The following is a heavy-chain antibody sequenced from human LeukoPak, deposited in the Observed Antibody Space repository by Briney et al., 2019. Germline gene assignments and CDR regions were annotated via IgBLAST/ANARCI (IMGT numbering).Heavy chain of an antibody. CDR3: ARSTWLLDK. V-gene: IGHV4-59*01. Sequence: PSETLSLTCTVSGGSISPYYWSWIRQPPWKGLEWIGYIYYSGSTNYNPSLKSRVTISLDTSKNQFSLKLSSVTAADTAVYYCARSTWLLDKWGQGTLVTVSS. CDR1: GGSISPYY. CDR2: IYYSGST. D-gene: IGHD3-22*01. J-gene: IGHJ4*02.